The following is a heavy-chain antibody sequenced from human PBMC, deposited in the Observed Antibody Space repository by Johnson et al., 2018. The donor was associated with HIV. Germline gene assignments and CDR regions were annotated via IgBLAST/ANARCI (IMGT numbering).Heavy chain of an antibody. Sequence: QVQLVESGGDLVQPVGSLRLSCAASRFTFSSYWMHWVRQVPGKGLEWVAVTSYDGGDKYYADSVTGRFTISRDNSTNTLYLPMNSLGAEDSAGYYCAGGRITVEGGDRRGGAFDSWGKGTMVTVSS. CDR3: AGGRITVEGGDRRGGAFDS. V-gene: IGHV3-30*03. D-gene: IGHD1-14*01. CDR1: RFTFSSYW. CDR2: TSYDGGDK. J-gene: IGHJ3*02.